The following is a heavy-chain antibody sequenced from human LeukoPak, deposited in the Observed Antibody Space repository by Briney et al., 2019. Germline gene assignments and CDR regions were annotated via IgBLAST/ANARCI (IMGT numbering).Heavy chain of an antibody. CDR2: TYYRSKWYN. CDR3: ARDVTVTTAAFDY. Sequence: SQTLSLTCAISGDSVSSKSAGWNWIRQSPTRGLEWLGRTYYRSKWYNDFAPSVRNRITINPDTSKNQFSLQLNSVTPEDTAVYYCARDVTVTTAAFDYWGQGTLVTVSS. D-gene: IGHD4-17*01. CDR1: GDSVSSKSAG. V-gene: IGHV6-1*01. J-gene: IGHJ4*02.